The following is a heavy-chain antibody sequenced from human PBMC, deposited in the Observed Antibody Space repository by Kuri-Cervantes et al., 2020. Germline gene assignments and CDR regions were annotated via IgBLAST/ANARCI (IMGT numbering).Heavy chain of an antibody. CDR2: ISWNSGSI. J-gene: IGHJ4*02. CDR1: GFTFDDYA. D-gene: IGHD4-17*01. CDR3: AKAIYRDYAYAASLFDY. Sequence: SLKISCAASGFTFDDYAMHWVRQAPGKGLEWVSGISWNSGSIGYADSVKGRFTISRDNAKNSLYLQMNSLRAEDTALYYCAKAIYRDYAYAASLFDYWGQGTLVTVSS. V-gene: IGHV3-9*01.